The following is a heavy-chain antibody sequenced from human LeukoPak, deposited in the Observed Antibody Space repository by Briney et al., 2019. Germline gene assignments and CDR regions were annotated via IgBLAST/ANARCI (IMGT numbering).Heavy chain of an antibody. V-gene: IGHV3-30*04. CDR1: GFTLSSYA. CDR3: ARYYYDSSGYPSPNWFDP. Sequence: GGSLRLSCAASGFTLSSYAMHWVRQAPGKGLEWVAVISYDGSNKYCADSVKGRFTISRDNSKNTLYLQMNSLRAEDTAVYYCARYYYDSSGYPSPNWFDPWGQGTLVTVSS. D-gene: IGHD3-22*01. CDR2: ISYDGSNK. J-gene: IGHJ5*02.